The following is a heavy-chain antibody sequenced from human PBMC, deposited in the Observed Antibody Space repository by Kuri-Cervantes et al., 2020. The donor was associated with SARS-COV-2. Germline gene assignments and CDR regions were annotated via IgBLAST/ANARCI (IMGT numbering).Heavy chain of an antibody. Sequence: SGATLVKPTQSLTLTCSFTGFSLSTSEMGVSWIRQPPGKALEWLALIDWNDDNNYSTSLKTKLTISKDTTKNQVVLTMNNMVPVDTATYYGARNRECSAATGVRYYYGLDVWGQGTMVTVSS. J-gene: IGHJ6*02. CDR2: IDWNDDN. D-gene: IGHD6-13*01. V-gene: IGHV2-70*01. CDR3: ARNRECSAATGVRYYYGLDV. CDR1: GFSLSTSEMG.